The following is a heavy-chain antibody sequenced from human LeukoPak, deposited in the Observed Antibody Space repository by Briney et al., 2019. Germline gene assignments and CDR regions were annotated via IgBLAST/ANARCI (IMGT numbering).Heavy chain of an antibody. CDR1: GGSISTRSYF. J-gene: IGHJ5*02. CDR3: ARVVRPGWFDP. D-gene: IGHD2-21*01. Sequence: SETLSLTCTVSGGSISTRSYFWGWIRQPPGKGLEWIGSIYYKGNTYFNPSLKSRVTISEDTSKNQFSLKLNSVTAADTAVYYCARVVRPGWFDPWGQGTLVTVSS. CDR2: IYYKGNT. V-gene: IGHV4-39*07.